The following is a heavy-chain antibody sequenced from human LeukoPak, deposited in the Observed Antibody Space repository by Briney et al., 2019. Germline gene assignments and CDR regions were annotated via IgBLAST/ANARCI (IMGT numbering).Heavy chain of an antibody. CDR2: ISGSGGST. CDR3: AKDQTYYYDSSGYSVRSPDAFDI. V-gene: IGHV3-23*01. CDR1: GFTFSSYG. Sequence: PGGSLRLSCAASGFTFSSYGMSWVRQAPGKGLEWVSAISGSGGSTYYADSVKGRFTISRDNSKNTLYLQMNSLRAEDTAVYYCAKDQTYYYDSSGYSVRSPDAFDIWGQGTMVTVSS. J-gene: IGHJ3*02. D-gene: IGHD3-22*01.